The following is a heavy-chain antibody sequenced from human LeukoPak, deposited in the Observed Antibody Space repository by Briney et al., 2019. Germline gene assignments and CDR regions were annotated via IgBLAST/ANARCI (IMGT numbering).Heavy chain of an antibody. D-gene: IGHD6-13*01. Sequence: SETLSLTCAVYGVSSSGYYWTWIRQPPGNGREWIGEISHSGSTNYNPSLKSRVALSVDTSKNQFSLKLSSVTAAETAVYYCARSDAIAAAGIDYWGQGTLVTVSS. CDR3: ARSDAIAAAGIDY. CDR1: GVSSSGYY. CDR2: ISHSGST. J-gene: IGHJ4*02. V-gene: IGHV4-34*01.